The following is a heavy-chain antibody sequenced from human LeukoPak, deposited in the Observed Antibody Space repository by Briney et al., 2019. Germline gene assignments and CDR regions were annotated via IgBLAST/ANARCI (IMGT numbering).Heavy chain of an antibody. D-gene: IGHD2-21*02. CDR3: AKLVVVTATYWYFDL. V-gene: IGHV3-7*03. J-gene: IGHJ2*01. CDR1: GFTCSSYW. CDR2: IKQDGSEK. Sequence: GGSLRLSCAASGFTCSSYWMSWVRQAPGRGLQWVANIKQDGSEKCYADSVEGRFTIPRDNAKNTLYLQMNSLRAEDTAVYYCAKLVVVTATYWYFDLWGRGTLVGVSS.